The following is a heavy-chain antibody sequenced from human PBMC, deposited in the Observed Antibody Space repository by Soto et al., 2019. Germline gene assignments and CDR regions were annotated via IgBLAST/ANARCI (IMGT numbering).Heavy chain of an antibody. J-gene: IGHJ6*02. CDR2: VSYDGSSK. CDR1: GFTVSDYA. Sequence: XGSLRLSCAASGFTVSDYALHWVRQAPGKGLEWVTLVSYDGSSKYFADSVKGRFTISRDNSQKTLYLQMNSLRAEDTGVYFCARQGMAARKYFRKYLDAWGQGTTVTV. CDR3: ARQGMAARKYFRKYLDA. V-gene: IGHV3-30-3*01. D-gene: IGHD6-6*01.